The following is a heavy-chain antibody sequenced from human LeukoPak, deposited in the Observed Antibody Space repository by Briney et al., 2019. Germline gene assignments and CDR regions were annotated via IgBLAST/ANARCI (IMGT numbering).Heavy chain of an antibody. V-gene: IGHV3-49*03. CDR3: TRAFYGDYWGDYYYGMDV. D-gene: IGHD4-17*01. Sequence: GVSLRLSCTASGFTFGDYAMSWFRQTPGKGLEWVGFIRSKAYGGTTEYAASVKGRFTISRDDSKSIAYLQMNSLKTEDTAVYYCTRAFYGDYWGDYYYGMDVWGQGTTVTVSS. J-gene: IGHJ6*02. CDR2: IRSKAYGGTT. CDR1: GFTFGDYA.